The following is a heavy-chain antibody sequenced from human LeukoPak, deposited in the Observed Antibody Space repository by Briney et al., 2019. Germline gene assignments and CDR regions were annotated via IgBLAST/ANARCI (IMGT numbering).Heavy chain of an antibody. D-gene: IGHD6-19*01. Sequence: AAVKVSCKASGYTFTSYDINWVRQAPGQGLEWMGGIIPIFGTANLAQKFQGRVMITADKSTSTAYMELSSLRSEDTAVYSCARNSFPPASIAVAGTMIDYWGQGTLVTVSS. V-gene: IGHV1-69*06. CDR1: GYTFTSYD. CDR2: IIPIFGTA. J-gene: IGHJ4*02. CDR3: ARNSFPPASIAVAGTMIDY.